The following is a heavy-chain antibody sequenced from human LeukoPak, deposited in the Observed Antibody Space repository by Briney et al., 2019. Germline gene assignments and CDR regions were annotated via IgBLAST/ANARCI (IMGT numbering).Heavy chain of an antibody. Sequence: AGGSLRLSCAASGFTFSSYAMGWVRQAPGKGLEWVSAISDSGGSTYYADSVKGRFTISRDNAENSLSLQMNSLRAEDSAVYYCTRQYYDFWSGFFTADYWFDYWGQGTLVTVSS. CDR3: TRQYYDFWSGFFTADYWFDY. CDR1: GFTFSSYA. V-gene: IGHV3-23*01. J-gene: IGHJ4*02. CDR2: ISDSGGST. D-gene: IGHD3-3*01.